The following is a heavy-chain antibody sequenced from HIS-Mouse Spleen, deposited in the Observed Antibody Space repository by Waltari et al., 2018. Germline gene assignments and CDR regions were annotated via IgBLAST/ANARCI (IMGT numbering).Heavy chain of an antibody. J-gene: IGHJ2*01. V-gene: IGHV4-39*07. Sequence: QLQLQESGPGLVKPSETLSLTCTVSGGSISSSSYYWGWIRQPPGKGLEWIGSIYYRGSPYSNPSLNSRVTISVDTSKNQFSLKLSSVTAADTAVYYCAREIPYSSSWYDWYFDLCGRGTLVTVSS. CDR2: IYYRGSP. CDR1: GGSISSSSYY. CDR3: AREIPYSSSWYDWYFDL. D-gene: IGHD6-13*01.